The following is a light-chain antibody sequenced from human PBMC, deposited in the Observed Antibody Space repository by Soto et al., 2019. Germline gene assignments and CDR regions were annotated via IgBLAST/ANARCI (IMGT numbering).Light chain of an antibody. CDR2: EDS. CDR1: TSDIGTYSY. V-gene: IGLV2-14*01. CDR3: CSSTGISTLL. J-gene: IGLJ1*01. Sequence: QSVLTQPASESGSPGQSITISCTGTTSDIGTYSYVSWYQQHAGKAPKLIIYEDSHRPSGVSNRFSGSKSGSTASLTISGLQAEDEAHYCCSSTGISTLLFATGTKVTVL.